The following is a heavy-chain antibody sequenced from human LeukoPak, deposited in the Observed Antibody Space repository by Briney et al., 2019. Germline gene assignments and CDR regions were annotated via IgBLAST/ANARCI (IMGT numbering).Heavy chain of an antibody. CDR2: INSDGRTK. J-gene: IGHJ2*01. V-gene: IGHV3-74*01. CDR1: GFPFSSYW. CDR3: ARGGGSWYFDL. Sequence: GGSLRLSCAASGFPFSSYWMHWVRQAPAKGLGCVSRINSDGRTKNYADSVKGRFTNHRDNDKNTLYLQKDSLRAEDTAVYFCARGGGSWYFDLWGRGTLVTVSS. D-gene: IGHD3-16*01.